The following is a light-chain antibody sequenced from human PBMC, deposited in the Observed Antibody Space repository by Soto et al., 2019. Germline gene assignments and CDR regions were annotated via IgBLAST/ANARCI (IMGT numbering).Light chain of an antibody. CDR1: SSNIGSNY. CDR2: RNN. CDR3: AAWDDSLSAVV. Sequence: QSVLTQPPSASGTPGQRVTISCSGSSSNIGSNYVYWYQQLPGTAPKLLIYRNNQRPSGVADRFSGSKSATSASPAISALLSEDEADYYCAAWDDSLSAVVFGGGTKLTVL. V-gene: IGLV1-47*01. J-gene: IGLJ2*01.